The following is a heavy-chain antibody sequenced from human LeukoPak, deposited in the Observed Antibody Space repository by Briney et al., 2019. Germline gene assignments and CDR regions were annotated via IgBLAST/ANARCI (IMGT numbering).Heavy chain of an antibody. V-gene: IGHV4-34*01. CDR2: INHSGST. D-gene: IGHD6-19*01. CDR1: GGSFSGYY. Sequence: SETPSLTCAVYGGSFSGYYWSWIRQPPGKGLEWIGEINHSGSTNYNPSLKSRVTISVDTSKNQFSLKLSSVTAADTAVYYCARRKTVAGRGVDYWGQGTLVTVSS. CDR3: ARRKTVAGRGVDY. J-gene: IGHJ4*02.